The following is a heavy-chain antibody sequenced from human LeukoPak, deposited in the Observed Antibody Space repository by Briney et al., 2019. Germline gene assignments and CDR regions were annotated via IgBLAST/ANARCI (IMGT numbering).Heavy chain of an antibody. J-gene: IGHJ3*02. CDR3: ARDYLTDYDFWTTRAFDI. D-gene: IGHD3-3*01. CDR2: ISYDGSNK. V-gene: IGHV3-30-3*01. CDR1: GFTFSSFA. Sequence: QSGGSLRLSCAASGFTFSSFAMHWVRQAPGKGLEWVAVISYDGSNKYYADSVKGRFTISRDNTKNTLYLQMNSLRAEDTAVYYCARDYLTDYDFWTTRAFDIWGQGTMVTVSS.